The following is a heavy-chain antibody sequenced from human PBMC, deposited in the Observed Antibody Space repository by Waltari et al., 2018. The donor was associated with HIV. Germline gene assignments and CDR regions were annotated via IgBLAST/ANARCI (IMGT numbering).Heavy chain of an antibody. D-gene: IGHD2-21*01. Sequence: QVHLQESGPGLVKPSQTLSLICTVSGDSISRATHYWSWTRQHPGKGLEWIGYIYNSGSTYYNSSLQIRVTISADTSKNQFSLKMNSVTAADTAVYYCARCGGVTATCDSWGQGILVTVSS. V-gene: IGHV4-31*03. CDR3: ARCGGVTATCDS. CDR1: GDSISRATHY. J-gene: IGHJ4*02. CDR2: IYNSGST.